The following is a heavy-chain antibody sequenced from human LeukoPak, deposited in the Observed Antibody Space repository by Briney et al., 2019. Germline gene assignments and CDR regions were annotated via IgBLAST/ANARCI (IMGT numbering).Heavy chain of an antibody. V-gene: IGHV3-33*08. D-gene: IGHD2-15*01. CDR2: IWYDGSNK. J-gene: IGHJ3*02. CDR1: GFTFSSYG. Sequence: GGSLRLSCAASGFTFSSYGMHWVRQAPGKGLEWGAVIWYDGSNKYYADSVKGRFTISRDNSKNTLYLQMNSLRAEDTAVYYCARDIGISRDAAGDAFDIWGQGTMVTVSS. CDR3: ARDIGISRDAAGDAFDI.